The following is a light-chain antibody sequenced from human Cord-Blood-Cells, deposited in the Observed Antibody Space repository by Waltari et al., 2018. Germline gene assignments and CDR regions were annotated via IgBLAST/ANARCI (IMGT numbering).Light chain of an antibody. CDR3: CSYAGSSTLV. Sequence: QSALTQPASVSGSPGQSITISCTGTSRDVGSYNLVSWYQQHPGKAPKLMIYEGSKRPSWVSNRFSGSKSGNTASLTISALQAEDEADYYCCSYAGSSTLVFGGGTKLTVL. V-gene: IGLV2-23*01. CDR2: EGS. J-gene: IGLJ3*02. CDR1: SRDVGSYNL.